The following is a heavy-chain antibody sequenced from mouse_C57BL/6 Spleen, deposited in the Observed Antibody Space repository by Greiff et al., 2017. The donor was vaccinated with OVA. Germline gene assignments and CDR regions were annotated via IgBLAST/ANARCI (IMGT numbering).Heavy chain of an antibody. CDR3: ARTDSYAMDY. J-gene: IGHJ4*01. Sequence: EVQLQQSGPELVKPGDSVKISCKASGYSFTGYFMNWVMQSHGKSLEWIGRINPSTGDTFYNQKFKGKATLTVDKSSSTAHMELRSLTSEDSAVYYCARTDSYAMDYWGQGTSVTVSS. V-gene: IGHV1-20*01. CDR2: INPSTGDT. CDR1: GYSFTGYF.